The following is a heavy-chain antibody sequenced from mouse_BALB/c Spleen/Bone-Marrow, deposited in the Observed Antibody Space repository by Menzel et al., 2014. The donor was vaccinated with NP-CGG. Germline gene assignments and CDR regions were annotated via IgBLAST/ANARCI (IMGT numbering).Heavy chain of an antibody. CDR3: ARSDGYYPYYYAMDY. D-gene: IGHD2-3*01. Sequence: QVQLKQSGAELVKPGASVKLSCKASGYTFTSYWMHWVKQRLGQGLEWIGEINPSNGRTNYNEKFKSKATLTVDKSSSTAYMQLSSLTSEDSAVYYCARSDGYYPYYYAMDYWGQGTSVTVSS. V-gene: IGHV1S81*02. J-gene: IGHJ4*01. CDR1: GYTFTSYW. CDR2: INPSNGRT.